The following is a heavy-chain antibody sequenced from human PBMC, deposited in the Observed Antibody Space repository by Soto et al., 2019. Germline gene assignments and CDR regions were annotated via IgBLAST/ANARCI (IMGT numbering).Heavy chain of an antibody. CDR3: VQGASTAHQPLDS. CDR2: ISGDGNDK. D-gene: IGHD1-26*01. CDR1: GFIFRNFG. Sequence: ESVGGVVQPGRSLRLSCAASGFIFRNFGMHWVRRAPGKGLEWVAVISGDGNDKYYPDSMKGRFTISGDNFNNTLYLQLNSLRPEDTAVYHCVQGASTAHQPLDSWGQGVLVTVSS. J-gene: IGHJ4*02. V-gene: IGHV3-30*03.